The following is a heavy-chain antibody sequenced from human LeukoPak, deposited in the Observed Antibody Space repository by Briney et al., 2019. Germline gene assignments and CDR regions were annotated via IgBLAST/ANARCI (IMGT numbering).Heavy chain of an antibody. D-gene: IGHD3-10*01. CDR2: INPNSGDT. Sequence: GASVKVSCKASGYTFSGYYIHWVRQAPGQGLEWMGWINPNSGDTKYGQKFQGRVTLTRDTSISTAYMELSSLRSEDTAVYYRATDLVGEGITMVRGVTFTMAFDIWGQGTMVTVSS. CDR1: GYTFSGYY. J-gene: IGHJ3*02. V-gene: IGHV1-2*02. CDR3: ATDLVGEGITMVRGVTFTMAFDI.